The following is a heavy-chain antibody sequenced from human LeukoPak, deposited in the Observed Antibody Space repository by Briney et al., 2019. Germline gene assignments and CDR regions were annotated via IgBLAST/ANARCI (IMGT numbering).Heavy chain of an antibody. CDR1: GGSFSGYY. J-gene: IGHJ6*03. CDR2: INHSGST. Sequence: PSETLSLTCAVYGGSFSGYYWSWIRQPPGKGLEWIGEINHSGSTNYNPSLKSRVTISVDTSKNQFSLKLSSVTAADTAVYYCARGTFGSGWYFGQYYYYYMDVWGKGTTVTVSS. V-gene: IGHV4-34*01. CDR3: ARGTFGSGWYFGQYYYYYMDV. D-gene: IGHD6-19*01.